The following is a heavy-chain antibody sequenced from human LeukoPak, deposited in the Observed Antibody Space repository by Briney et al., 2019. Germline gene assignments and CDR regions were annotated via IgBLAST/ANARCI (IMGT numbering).Heavy chain of an antibody. D-gene: IGHD6-19*01. CDR2: ISYDGSNK. Sequence: GGSLRLSCAASGFTFSSYAMHWVRQAPGKGLEWVAVISYDGSNKYYADSVKGRFTISRDNSKNTLYLQMNSLRAEDTAVYYCARDTGEQWLGYFDYWGQGTLVTVSS. V-gene: IGHV3-30*04. J-gene: IGHJ4*02. CDR3: ARDTGEQWLGYFDY. CDR1: GFTFSSYA.